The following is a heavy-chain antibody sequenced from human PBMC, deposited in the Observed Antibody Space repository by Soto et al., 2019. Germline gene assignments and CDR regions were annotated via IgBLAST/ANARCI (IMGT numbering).Heavy chain of an antibody. J-gene: IGHJ4*02. CDR3: ARDSGWPILNFDN. V-gene: IGHV3-30*03. CDR2: SSYDGRET. Sequence: GGSLRLSCAASDFDFSSYGIHWVRQAPGKGLEWVSASSYDGRETFYADSAKGRFTVSKEMSKNTAFLQMNALRHEDTAVYFCARDSGWPILNFDNWGQGTPVTVSS. D-gene: IGHD3-10*01. CDR1: DFDFSSYG.